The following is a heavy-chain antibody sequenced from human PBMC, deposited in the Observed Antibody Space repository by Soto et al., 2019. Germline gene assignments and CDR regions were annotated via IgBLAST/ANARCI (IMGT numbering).Heavy chain of an antibody. Sequence: ASVKVSCKASGGTFSSYTISWVRQAPGQGLEWMGRIIPILGIANYAQKFQGRVTITADKSTSTAYMELSSLRSEDTAVYYCATSDAEGVYCSGGSCYSGYYFDYWGQGTLVTVSS. CDR2: IIPILGIA. CDR3: ATSDAEGVYCSGGSCYSGYYFDY. D-gene: IGHD2-15*01. J-gene: IGHJ4*02. V-gene: IGHV1-69*02. CDR1: GGTFSSYT.